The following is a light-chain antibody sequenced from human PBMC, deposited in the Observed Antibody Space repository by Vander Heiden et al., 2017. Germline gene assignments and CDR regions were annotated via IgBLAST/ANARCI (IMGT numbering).Light chain of an antibody. CDR1: SGDVSDFHF. Sequence: QSDLTQPASVSGSPGQSITISCTGISGDVSDFHFVSWYQQHPGWAPKLMIANVSNRPAGVSDRFSGSQSGSTASLTISGLQAHDEAHYYCSSYTAANSQAFGSGTKVTVL. CDR3: SSYTAANSQA. J-gene: IGLJ1*01. V-gene: IGLV2-14*03. CDR2: NVS.